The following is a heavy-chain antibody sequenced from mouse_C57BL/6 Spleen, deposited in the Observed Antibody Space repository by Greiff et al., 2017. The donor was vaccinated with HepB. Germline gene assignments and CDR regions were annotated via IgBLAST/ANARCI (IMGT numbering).Heavy chain of an antibody. CDR1: GFTFTDYY. J-gene: IGHJ1*03. CDR2: IRNKANGYTT. Sequence: EVMLVESGGGLVQPGGSLSLSCAASGFTFTDYYMSWVRQPPGKALEWLGFIRNKANGYTTEYSASVKGRFTISRDNSQSILYLQMNALRAEDSATYYCAKGHRLPWYFDVWGTGTTVTVSS. V-gene: IGHV7-3*03. D-gene: IGHD2-2*01. CDR3: AKGHRLPWYFDV.